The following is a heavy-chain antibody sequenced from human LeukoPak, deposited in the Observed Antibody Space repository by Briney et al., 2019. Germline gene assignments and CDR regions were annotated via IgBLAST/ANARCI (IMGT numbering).Heavy chain of an antibody. J-gene: IGHJ6*03. V-gene: IGHV1-46*03. CDR3: AREGHVPQNYYNYYYMDV. CDR2: INPSGGST. CDR1: GYTLTSYY. D-gene: IGHD3-10*02. Sequence: ASVKVSCKASGYTLTSYYMHWVRQAPGQGLEWMGIINPSGGSTSYAQKFQGRVTMTRDTSTSTVYMELSSLRSEDTAVYYCAREGHVPQNYYNYYYMDVWGKGTTVTVSS.